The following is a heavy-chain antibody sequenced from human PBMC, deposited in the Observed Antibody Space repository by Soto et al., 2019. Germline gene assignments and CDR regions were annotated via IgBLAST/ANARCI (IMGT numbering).Heavy chain of an antibody. V-gene: IGHV4-34*01. D-gene: IGHD2-2*01. CDR2: INHSGST. CDR1: GGSFSGYY. CDR3: ASLVVPAAIDYYGMDV. J-gene: IGHJ6*02. Sequence: SETLSLTCAVXGGSFSGYYWSWIRQPPGKGLEWIGEINHSGSTNYNPSLKSRVTISVDTSKNQFSLKLSSVTAADTAVYYCASLVVPAAIDYYGMDVWGQGTTVTV.